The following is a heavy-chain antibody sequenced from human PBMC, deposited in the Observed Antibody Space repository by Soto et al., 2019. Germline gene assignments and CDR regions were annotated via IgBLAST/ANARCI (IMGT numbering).Heavy chain of an antibody. V-gene: IGHV3-23*01. CDR1: GYTVSSYA. J-gene: IGHJ4*02. CDR3: AKAWNYYGSGSYYNI. CDR2: ISGSGGST. Sequence: GGSLRLSCAASGYTVSSYAMSWVRQAPGKGLEWVSAISGSGGSTYYADSVKGRFTISRDNSKNTLYLQMNSLRAEDTAVYYCAKAWNYYGSGSYYNIWGQGTLVTVSS. D-gene: IGHD3-10*01.